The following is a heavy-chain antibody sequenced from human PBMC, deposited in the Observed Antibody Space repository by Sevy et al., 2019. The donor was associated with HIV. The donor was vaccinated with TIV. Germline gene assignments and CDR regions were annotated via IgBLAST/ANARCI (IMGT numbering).Heavy chain of an antibody. CDR1: GFTFSSHS. CDR3: ARLEYVSTSGAFDI. CDR2: ISSSSSYI. Sequence: GGSLRLSCAASGFTFSSHSMNWVRQAPGKGLEWVSSISSSSSYIYYADSVKGRFTISRDNAKNSLYLQMNSLRAEDTAVYYCARLEYVSTSGAFDIWGQGTMVTFSS. V-gene: IGHV3-21*01. J-gene: IGHJ3*02. D-gene: IGHD6-6*01.